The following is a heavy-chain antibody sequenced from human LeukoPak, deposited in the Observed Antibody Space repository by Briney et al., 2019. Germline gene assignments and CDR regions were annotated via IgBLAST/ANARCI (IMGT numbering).Heavy chain of an antibody. V-gene: IGHV3-30*19. Sequence: PGGSLRLSCAASGFIFSSYGMHWVRQAPGKGLEWVAVISHDGSNKYYADSVKGRFTISRDNSKNTLYLQMSSLRAEDTAVYYCARDQGWDDFWKGFDYWGQGTLVTVSS. CDR2: ISHDGSNK. CDR1: GFIFSSYG. D-gene: IGHD3-3*01. J-gene: IGHJ4*02. CDR3: ARDQGWDDFWKGFDY.